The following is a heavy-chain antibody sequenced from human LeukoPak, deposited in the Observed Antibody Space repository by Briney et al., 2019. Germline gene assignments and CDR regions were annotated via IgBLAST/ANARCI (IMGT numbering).Heavy chain of an antibody. Sequence: SETLSLTCTVSGGSINNYYWTWIRQPPGKGLEWIGYIDHSGYTNYNPSLKSRVTISVDTSKNQFSLKLKSVTAADTAVYYCARGVYSLYYYYYMDVWGKGTTVTISS. CDR1: GGSINNYY. CDR3: ARGVYSLYYYYYMDV. V-gene: IGHV4-59*01. CDR2: IDHSGYT. J-gene: IGHJ6*03. D-gene: IGHD2-8*01.